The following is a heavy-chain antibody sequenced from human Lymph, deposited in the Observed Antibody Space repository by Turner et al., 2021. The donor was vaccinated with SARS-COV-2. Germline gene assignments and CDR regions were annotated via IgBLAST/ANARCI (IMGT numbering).Heavy chain of an antibody. V-gene: IGHV3-33*01. CDR3: ARDHMFGELPNDY. D-gene: IGHD3-10*02. CDR2: IWYDGSNK. Sequence: QVQLVEAGGGGVQPGRCLRLACAACGFTFSNNGMSWVRRAPGKGLEWVAVIWYDGSNKYYAASVKGRFTISRDNSKTTLYLQMNSLRAEDTAVYYCARDHMFGELPNDYWGQGTLVTVSS. CDR1: GFTFSNNG. J-gene: IGHJ4*02.